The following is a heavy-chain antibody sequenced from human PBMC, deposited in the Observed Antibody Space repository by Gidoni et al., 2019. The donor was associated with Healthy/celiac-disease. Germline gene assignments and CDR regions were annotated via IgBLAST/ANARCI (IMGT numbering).Heavy chain of an antibody. Sequence: EVQLVESGGGLVQPGGSLRLYCAASGFTFTSYAMRWVRQVPGKGLAWVSAISGSGCSTYYADSVKGRFTISRDNSKNTLYLQMNSLRAEDTAVYYCASSGDVDTAMAGPDYWGQGTLVTVSS. CDR3: ASSGDVDTAMAGPDY. V-gene: IGHV3-23*04. CDR2: ISGSGCST. CDR1: GFTFTSYA. D-gene: IGHD5-18*01. J-gene: IGHJ4*02.